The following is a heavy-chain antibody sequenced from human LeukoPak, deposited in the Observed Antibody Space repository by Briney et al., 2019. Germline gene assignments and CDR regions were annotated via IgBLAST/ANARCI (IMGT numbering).Heavy chain of an antibody. J-gene: IGHJ4*02. CDR2: INPNSGGT. CDR1: GYTFTGYY. Sequence: ASVKVSCKASGYTFTGYYMHWVRQAPGQGLEWMGWINPNSGGTNYAQKFQGRVTMTRDTSISTAYMELSRLRSDDKAVYYCAREMGQDLAYYYDSSGYYYYWGQGTLVTVSS. V-gene: IGHV1-2*02. D-gene: IGHD3-22*01. CDR3: AREMGQDLAYYYDSSGYYYY.